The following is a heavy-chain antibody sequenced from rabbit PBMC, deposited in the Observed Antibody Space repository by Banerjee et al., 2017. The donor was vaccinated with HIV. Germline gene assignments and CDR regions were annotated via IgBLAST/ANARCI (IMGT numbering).Heavy chain of an antibody. Sequence: QSLEESGGDLVKPGASLTLTCTASGFSFSSYHMGWVRQAPGKGLEWIGDIDAGSSGSTYYASWAKGRFTISKTSSTTVTLQLNSLTAADTATYFCARRLYGEAYSGLWGQGTLVTVS. J-gene: IGHJ4*01. CDR2: IDAGSSGST. D-gene: IGHD6-1*01. CDR3: ARRLYGEAYSGL. V-gene: IGHV1S40*01. CDR1: GFSFSSYH.